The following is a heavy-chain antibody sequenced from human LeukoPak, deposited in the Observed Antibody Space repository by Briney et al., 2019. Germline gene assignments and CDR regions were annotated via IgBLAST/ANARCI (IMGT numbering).Heavy chain of an antibody. D-gene: IGHD3-16*01. CDR3: ARGPPNWGYDY. Sequence: ASVKVSCKASGYTFTSYDFNWVRQATGQRPEWMGWMSPNSGDTGYAQKFQDRVTMTRNTSISTAYVELSSLRSDDTAVYYCARGPPNWGYDYWGPGTLVTVSS. CDR2: MSPNSGDT. J-gene: IGHJ4*02. CDR1: GYTFTSYD. V-gene: IGHV1-8*01.